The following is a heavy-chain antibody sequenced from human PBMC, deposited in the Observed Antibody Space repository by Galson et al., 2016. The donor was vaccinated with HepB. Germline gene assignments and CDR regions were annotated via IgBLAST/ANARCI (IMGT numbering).Heavy chain of an antibody. CDR2: ISWNSGSI. V-gene: IGHV3-9*01. J-gene: IGHJ3*02. D-gene: IGHD3-22*01. Sequence: SLRLSCAASGFTLDHYAMHWVRQAPGKGLEWVSGISWNSGSIGYADSVKGRFTISRDNAKNSLYLQMNSLRAGDTALYYCAKDSGAYYYDSSGYRRNAFDIGGQWTMVTVSS. CDR1: GFTLDHYA. CDR3: AKDSGAYYYDSSGYRRNAFDI.